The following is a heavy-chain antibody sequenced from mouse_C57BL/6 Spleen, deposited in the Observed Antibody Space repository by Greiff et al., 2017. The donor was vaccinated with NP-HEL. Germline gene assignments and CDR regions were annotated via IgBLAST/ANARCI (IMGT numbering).Heavy chain of an antibody. CDR3: ANDGYLYYFDY. Sequence: EVQLQESGPELVKPGASVKMSCKASGYTFTDYNMHWVKQSHGKSLEWIGYINPNNGGTSYNQKFKGKATLTVNKSSSTAYMELRSLTSEDSAVYYCANDGYLYYFDYWGQGTTLTVSS. CDR1: GYTFTDYN. D-gene: IGHD2-3*01. J-gene: IGHJ2*01. CDR2: INPNNGGT. V-gene: IGHV1-22*01.